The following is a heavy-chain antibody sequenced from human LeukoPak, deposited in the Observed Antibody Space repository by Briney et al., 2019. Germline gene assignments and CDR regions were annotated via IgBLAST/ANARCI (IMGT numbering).Heavy chain of an antibody. CDR3: ATKSSGWRPWGAFDI. CDR1: GYTLTELS. D-gene: IGHD6-19*01. V-gene: IGHV1-24*01. J-gene: IGHJ3*02. CDR2: FDPEDGET. Sequence: GASVKVSCKVSGYTLTELSMHWVRQAPGKGLEWMGGFDPEDGETIYAQKFQGRVTMTEDTSTDTAYMELSSLRSEDTAVYYCATKSSGWRPWGAFDIWGQGTMVTVSS.